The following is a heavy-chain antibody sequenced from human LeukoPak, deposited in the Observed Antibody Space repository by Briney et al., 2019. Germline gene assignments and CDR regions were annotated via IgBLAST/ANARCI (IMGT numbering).Heavy chain of an antibody. CDR1: GFTFSSYS. D-gene: IGHD5-24*01. CDR2: ISSSSSYI. Sequence: GGSLRLSCAASGFTFSSYSMNWVRQAPGKGLEWVSPISSSSSYIYYADSVKGRFTISRDNAKNSLYLQMNSLRAEDTAVYYCARGVEMATITSYYYGMDVWGQGTTVTVSS. CDR3: ARGVEMATITSYYYGMDV. V-gene: IGHV3-21*01. J-gene: IGHJ6*02.